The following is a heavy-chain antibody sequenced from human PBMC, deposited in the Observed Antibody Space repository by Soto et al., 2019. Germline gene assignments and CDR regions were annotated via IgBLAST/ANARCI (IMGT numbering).Heavy chain of an antibody. V-gene: IGHV1-2*04. CDR2: INPNNGDT. CDR3: ARDGSSSSIDY. J-gene: IGHJ4*02. CDR1: GYTFTGHY. Sequence: ASVKVSCKASGYTFTGHYMHWVRQAPGQGLEWMGWINPNNGDTIYAQNFRGWVTLTRDTSISTAYMELTRLRSDDMAVYYCARDGSSSSIDYWGQGTVVTVSS. D-gene: IGHD6-6*01.